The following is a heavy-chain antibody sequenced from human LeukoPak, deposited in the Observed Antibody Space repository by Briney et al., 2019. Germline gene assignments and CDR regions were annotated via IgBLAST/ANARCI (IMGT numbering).Heavy chain of an antibody. CDR1: GGSISSSSYY. J-gene: IGHJ4*02. CDR2: IYYSGST. Sequence: PSETLSLTCTVSGGSISSSSYYWGWIRQPPGKGLEWIGSIYYSGSTYYNPSLKSRVTISVDTSKNQFSLKLSSVTAADTAVYYCARVPRVPGGGFDYWGQGTLVTVSS. V-gene: IGHV4-39*07. D-gene: IGHD3-10*01. CDR3: ARVPRVPGGGFDY.